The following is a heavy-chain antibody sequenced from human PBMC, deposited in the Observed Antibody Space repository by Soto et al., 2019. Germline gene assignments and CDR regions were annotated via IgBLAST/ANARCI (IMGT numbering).Heavy chain of an antibody. Sequence: SNALSLTCAISGDSVSSYSAAWNSIRQSPSGGLEWLGRTYYRSRFFSDYAESVKSRIIINPDTSKNQFSLQLKSVTPEDTAVYYCVRDRYSSSGWFDPWGQGTAVTVSS. V-gene: IGHV6-1*01. CDR1: GDSVSSYSAA. CDR3: VRDRYSSSGWFDP. D-gene: IGHD3-10*01. J-gene: IGHJ5*02. CDR2: TYYRSRFFS.